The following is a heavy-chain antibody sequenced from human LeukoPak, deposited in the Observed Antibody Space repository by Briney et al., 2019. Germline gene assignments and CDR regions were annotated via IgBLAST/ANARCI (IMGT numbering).Heavy chain of an antibody. Sequence: GESLKISRKGSGYSFINYWIAWVRQMPGKGLEWMGIIYPGDSDTRYSPPFQGQVTISADKSISTAYLQWSSLKASDTAMYYCARMYSSAWYDWGQGALVTVSS. CDR3: ARMYSSAWYD. J-gene: IGHJ4*02. CDR2: IYPGDSDT. CDR1: GYSFINYW. V-gene: IGHV5-51*01. D-gene: IGHD6-19*01.